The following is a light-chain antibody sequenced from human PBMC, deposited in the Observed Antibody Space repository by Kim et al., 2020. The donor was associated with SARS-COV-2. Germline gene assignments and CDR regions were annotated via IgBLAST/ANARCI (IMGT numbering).Light chain of an antibody. J-gene: IGKJ4*01. Sequence: DIVMTQSPATLSVSPGERATLSCRASESVNTFLAWYQQKPGQPPRLLIYGASTRATGIPARFSGSGSGTEFTVTITNVQSEDVAVYYCQQHNNWPLTFGGGTKVDIK. V-gene: IGKV3-15*01. CDR2: GAS. CDR1: ESVNTF. CDR3: QQHNNWPLT.